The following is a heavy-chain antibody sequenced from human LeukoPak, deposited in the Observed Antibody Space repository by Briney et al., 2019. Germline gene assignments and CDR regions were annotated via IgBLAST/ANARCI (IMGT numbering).Heavy chain of an antibody. CDR1: GFTVSSNY. CDR3: ARDDLQLGAYGY. V-gene: IGHV3-66*01. Sequence: GGSLRLSCAASGFTVSSNYMSWVRQAPGKGLEWVSVIYSGGSTYYADSVKGRFTVSRDNSKNTLYLQMNSLRAEDTAVYYCARDDLQLGAYGYWGQGTLVTVSS. J-gene: IGHJ4*02. CDR2: IYSGGST. D-gene: IGHD3-16*01.